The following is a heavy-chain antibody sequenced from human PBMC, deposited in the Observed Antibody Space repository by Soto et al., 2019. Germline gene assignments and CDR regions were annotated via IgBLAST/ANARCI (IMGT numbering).Heavy chain of an antibody. Sequence: QVQLVQSGAEVKKPGSSVKVSCKASGGTFSSYAISWVRQAPGQGLEWMGGIIPIFGTANYAQKLQGRVTITADESTGTAYMELSSLRSEDTAVYYCARGGGSYGDDAFDIWGQGTMVTVSS. CDR1: GGTFSSYA. V-gene: IGHV1-69*01. CDR2: IIPIFGTA. J-gene: IGHJ3*02. D-gene: IGHD1-26*01. CDR3: ARGGGSYGDDAFDI.